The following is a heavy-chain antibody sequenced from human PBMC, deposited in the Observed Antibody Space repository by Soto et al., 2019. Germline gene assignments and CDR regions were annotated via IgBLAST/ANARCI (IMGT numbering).Heavy chain of an antibody. CDR2: IYYSGST. V-gene: IGHV4-39*01. Sequence: QLQLQESGPGLVKPSETLSLTCTVSGGSISSSSYYWGWIRQPPGKGLEWIGSIYYSGSTYYNPALKSRVTISVDTSKKQFSLKLSYVTAADTAVYCCARRPSGYDCFDYWGQGTLVTVSS. J-gene: IGHJ4*02. CDR1: GGSISSSSYY. CDR3: ARRPSGYDCFDY. D-gene: IGHD5-12*01.